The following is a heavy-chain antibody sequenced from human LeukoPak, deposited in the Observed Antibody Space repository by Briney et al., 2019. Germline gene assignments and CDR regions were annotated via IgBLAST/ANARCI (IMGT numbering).Heavy chain of an antibody. CDR3: AGAKTDSSGYYYGY. J-gene: IGHJ4*02. Sequence: ASVKVSCKASGYTFTSYYMHWVRQAPGQGLEWMGIINPSGGSTSYAQKFQGRVTMTRDTSICTAYMELSRLRSDDTAVYYCAGAKTDSSGYYYGYWGQGTLVTVSS. D-gene: IGHD3-22*01. CDR2: INPSGGST. V-gene: IGHV1-46*01. CDR1: GYTFTSYY.